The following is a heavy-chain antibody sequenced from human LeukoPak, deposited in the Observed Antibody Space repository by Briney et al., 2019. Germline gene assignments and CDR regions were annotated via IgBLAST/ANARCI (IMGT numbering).Heavy chain of an antibody. Sequence: GGSLRLSCTGSGFTFGDHAMSWVRQAPGKGLEWVGFIRSKAYRGTTEYAASVKGRFTISRDDCARIAYLQMNGLTAEDTAVYYCARGPIQLWIHNAMDVWGQGTTVTVSS. CDR2: IRSKAYRGTT. J-gene: IGHJ6*02. D-gene: IGHD5-18*01. CDR3: ARGPIQLWIHNAMDV. CDR1: GFTFGDHA. V-gene: IGHV3-49*04.